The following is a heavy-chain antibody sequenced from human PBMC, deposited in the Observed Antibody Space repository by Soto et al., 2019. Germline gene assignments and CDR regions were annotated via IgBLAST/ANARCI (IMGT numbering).Heavy chain of an antibody. D-gene: IGHD3-3*01. CDR3: TSDPTYDFWSAAGRYYYYYGMDV. CDR1: GFTFSGSA. J-gene: IGHJ6*02. V-gene: IGHV3-73*01. CDR2: IRSKANSYAT. Sequence: VGSLRLSCAASGFTFSGSAMHWVRQASGKGLEWVGRIRSKANSYATAYAASVKGRFTISRDDSKNTAYLQMNSLKTEDTAVYYCTSDPTYDFWSAAGRYYYYYGMDVWGQGTTVTAP.